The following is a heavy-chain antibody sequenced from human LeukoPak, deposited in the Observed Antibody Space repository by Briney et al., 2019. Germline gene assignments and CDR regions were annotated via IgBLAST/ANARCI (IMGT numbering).Heavy chain of an antibody. J-gene: IGHJ4*02. Sequence: ASVKVSCKASGYTFTSYGISWVRQAPGQGLEWMGWISAYNGNTNYAQKLQGRVTMTTDTSTSTAYMELRSLRSDDTAVYYCAREGKGPGGVAVAGYDYWGQGTLVTVSS. V-gene: IGHV1-18*01. D-gene: IGHD6-19*01. CDR1: GYTFTSYG. CDR3: AREGKGPGGVAVAGYDY. CDR2: ISAYNGNT.